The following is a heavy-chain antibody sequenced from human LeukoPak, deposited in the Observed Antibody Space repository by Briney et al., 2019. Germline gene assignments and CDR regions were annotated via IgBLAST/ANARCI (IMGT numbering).Heavy chain of an antibody. CDR1: GYTFTGYY. Sequence: ASVKVSCKASGYTFTGYYMHWVRQAPGQGLEWMGWINPNSGGPNYAQKFQGRVTMTRDTSISTAYMELSRLRSDDTAVYYCARDPRTTIFGVVTPFDYWGQGTLVTVSS. D-gene: IGHD3-3*01. CDR2: INPNSGGP. J-gene: IGHJ4*02. V-gene: IGHV1-2*02. CDR3: ARDPRTTIFGVVTPFDY.